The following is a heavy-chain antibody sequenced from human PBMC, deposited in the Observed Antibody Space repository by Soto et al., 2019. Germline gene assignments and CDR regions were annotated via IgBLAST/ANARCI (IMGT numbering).Heavy chain of an antibody. V-gene: IGHV4-39*01. D-gene: IGHD6-13*01. CDR2: IYYSGTT. CDR1: GASISTSTYH. J-gene: IGHJ6*02. Sequence: PSETLSLTCTVSGASISTSTYHWGWMRQSPGKGLEWIGAIYYSGTTYYNPSLKSRVTISADTSNNQFSLKLGSVTAADTAVYYCARHGAAVLYYYAMDVWGQGTTVTVSS. CDR3: ARHGAAVLYYYAMDV.